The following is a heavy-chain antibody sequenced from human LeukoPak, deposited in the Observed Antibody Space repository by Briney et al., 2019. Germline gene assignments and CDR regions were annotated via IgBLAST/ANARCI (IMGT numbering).Heavy chain of an antibody. CDR1: GFTFSSYW. J-gene: IGHJ4*02. CDR3: ARGMAGSSRFDN. CDR2: INNDGSSI. D-gene: IGHD6-19*01. Sequence: GGSLRLSCAASGFTFSSYWMHRVRQAPGKGLVWVSRINNDGSSIIYADSVKGRFTISRDNAKNTLYLQMNSLRAEDTAVYYCARGMAGSSRFDNWGQGTLVTVSS. V-gene: IGHV3-74*01.